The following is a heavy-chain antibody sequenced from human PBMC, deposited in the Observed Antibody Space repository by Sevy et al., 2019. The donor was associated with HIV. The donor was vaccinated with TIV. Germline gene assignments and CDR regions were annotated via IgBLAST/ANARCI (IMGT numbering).Heavy chain of an antibody. CDR3: AKSLQKLPFHPHYFDY. V-gene: IGHV3-23*01. CDR2: ISATGGST. CDR1: GLALRSYT. D-gene: IGHD2-21*02. J-gene: IGHJ4*02. Sequence: GGSLRLSCGVSGLALRSYTMNWVRQAPGKGLEWVACISATGGSTYYADSVKGRFTISRDVSKSTLYLQMNSLTAEDTAMFYCAKSLQKLPFHPHYFDYWGQGTLVTVSS.